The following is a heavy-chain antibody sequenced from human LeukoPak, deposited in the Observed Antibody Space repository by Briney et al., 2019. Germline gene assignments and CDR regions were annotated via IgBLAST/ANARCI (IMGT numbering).Heavy chain of an antibody. CDR2: IYYSGST. V-gene: IGHV4-39*01. CDR3: ARSTVTTWFPPGRFDP. CDR1: GGSISSSSYY. J-gene: IGHJ5*02. Sequence: SETLSLTCTVSGGSISSSSYYWGWIRQPPGKGLEWIGSIYYSGSTYYNPSLKSRVTISVDTSKNQFSLKLSSVTAADTAVYYCARSTVTTWFPPGRFDPWGQGTLVTVSS. D-gene: IGHD4-17*01.